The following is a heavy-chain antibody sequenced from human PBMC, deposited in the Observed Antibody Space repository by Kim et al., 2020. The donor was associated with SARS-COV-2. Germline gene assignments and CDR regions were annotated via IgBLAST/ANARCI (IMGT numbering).Heavy chain of an antibody. CDR2: ISWNSGSI. CDR3: AKGGGSYH. Sequence: GGSLRLSCAASGFTFGDYAMHWFRQAPGKGLEWVSGISWNSGSIGYADSVKGRFTISRDNAKNSLYLQMNSLRAEDTALYYCAKGGGSYHWGQGTLVTVSS. J-gene: IGHJ5*02. D-gene: IGHD1-26*01. V-gene: IGHV3-9*01. CDR1: GFTFGDYA.